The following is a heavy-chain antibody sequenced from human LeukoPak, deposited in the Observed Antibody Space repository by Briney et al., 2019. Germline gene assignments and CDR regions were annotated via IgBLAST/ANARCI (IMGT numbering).Heavy chain of an antibody. CDR3: ARQEIAVALD. CDR2: INTDGSIT. V-gene: IGHV3-74*01. D-gene: IGHD6-19*01. J-gene: IGHJ4*02. Sequence: GGSLRLSCAASGFTFSSSWMHWVRQAPGKGLVWVSRINTDGSITGYADSVKGRFTISRDNAKNTLYLQMNSLRAEDTAVYYCARQEIAVALDWGQGTLVTVSS. CDR1: GFTFSSSW.